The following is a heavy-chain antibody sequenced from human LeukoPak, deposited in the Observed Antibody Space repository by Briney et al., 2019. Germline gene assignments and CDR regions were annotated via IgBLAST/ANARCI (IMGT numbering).Heavy chain of an antibody. V-gene: IGHV3-15*01. CDR3: TTAGPIQLWTFGGVLYMDV. Sequence: PGGSLRLSCAASGFTFSNAWMSWVRQAPGKGLEWVGRIKSKTDGGTTDYAAPVKGRFTISRDDSKNTLYLQMNSLKTEDTAVYYCTTAGPIQLWTFGGVLYMDVWGKGTTVTVSS. CDR2: IKSKTDGGTT. D-gene: IGHD5-18*01. CDR1: GFTFSNAW. J-gene: IGHJ6*03.